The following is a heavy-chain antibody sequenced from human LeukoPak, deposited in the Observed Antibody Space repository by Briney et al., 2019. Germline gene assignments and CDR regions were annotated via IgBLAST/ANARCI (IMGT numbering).Heavy chain of an antibody. D-gene: IGHD6-13*01. CDR3: ARAYSSSWYFNWFDP. V-gene: IGHV4-39*01. CDR2: IYYSGIT. Sequence: SETLSLTCTVSGGSISSSSYYWGWIRQPPGKGLEWIGSIYYSGITYYNPSLKSRVTISVDTSKNQFSLKLSSVTAADTAVYFCARAYSSSWYFNWFDPWGQGTLVTVSS. CDR1: GGSISSSSYY. J-gene: IGHJ5*02.